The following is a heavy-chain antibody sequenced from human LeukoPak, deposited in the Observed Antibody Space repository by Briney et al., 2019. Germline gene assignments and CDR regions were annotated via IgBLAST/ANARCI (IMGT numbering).Heavy chain of an antibody. V-gene: IGHV1-18*01. CDR2: ISAYNGNT. CDR3: ARSRSRHYDILTGYLMDI. Sequence: ASVKVSCKASGYTFTSYGISWVRQAPGQGLEWMGWISAYNGNTNYAQKLQGRVTMTTDTSTSTAYMELRSLRSDDTAVYYCARSRSRHYDILTGYLMDIWGQGTMVTVSS. CDR1: GYTFTSYG. D-gene: IGHD3-9*01. J-gene: IGHJ3*02.